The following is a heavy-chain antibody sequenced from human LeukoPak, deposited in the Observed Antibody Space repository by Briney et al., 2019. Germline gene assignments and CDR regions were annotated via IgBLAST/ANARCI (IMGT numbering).Heavy chain of an antibody. V-gene: IGHV3-30*03. CDR1: GFTFSSYG. J-gene: IGHJ4*02. D-gene: IGHD5-12*01. Sequence: QPGRSLRLSCAASGFTFSSYGMHWVRQAPGKGLEWVAVISYDGSNKYYADSVKGRFTISRDNSKNTLYLQMNSLRAEDTAVYYCASPGIVARWGQGTLVTVSS. CDR3: ASPGIVAR. CDR2: ISYDGSNK.